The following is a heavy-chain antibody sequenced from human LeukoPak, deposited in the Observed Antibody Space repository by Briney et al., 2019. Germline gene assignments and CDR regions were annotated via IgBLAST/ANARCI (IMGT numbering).Heavy chain of an antibody. CDR1: GYTVTELS. Sequence: GASVKVSCKVSGYTVTELSMHWVRQAPGKGLEWMGSLGPADGETIYAQRFQGRVTMTEDTSTDTAYIELSSLRSEDTAVYYCATETYYYGSGSFGFWGQGTLVTVSS. CDR3: ATETYYYGSGSFGF. CDR2: LGPADGET. D-gene: IGHD3-10*01. V-gene: IGHV1-24*01. J-gene: IGHJ4*02.